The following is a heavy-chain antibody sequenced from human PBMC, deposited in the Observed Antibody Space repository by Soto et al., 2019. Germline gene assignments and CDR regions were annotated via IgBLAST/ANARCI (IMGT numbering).Heavy chain of an antibody. J-gene: IGHJ4*02. Sequence: QEPLVQSGAEVKKPRSSLKVSCKASGGLFSSYPISWVRQVPGQGREWMGGIITVFQTAYYTQRFQGRVTITADESTNTAYMDLSSLRSEDTAMYYCARGGSGYTWFNEFWGQGTLVTVPS. CDR1: GGLFSSYP. D-gene: IGHD3-22*01. CDR3: ARGGSGYTWFNEF. V-gene: IGHV1-69*01. CDR2: IITVFQTA.